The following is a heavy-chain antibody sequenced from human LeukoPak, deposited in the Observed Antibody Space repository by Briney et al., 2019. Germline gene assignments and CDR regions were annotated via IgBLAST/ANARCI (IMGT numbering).Heavy chain of an antibody. CDR3: ARDKAEDSSHFYMDA. CDR1: GCTFSDYY. Sequence: ASVNVPYKASGCTFSDYYVHWVRQAPGQGLEWMGWINPNSGGTKYAQRFQDRVTMTSDTSITTAYIELSSLRSDDTAVYYCARDKAEDSSHFYMDAWGQGTTVTVSS. V-gene: IGHV1-2*02. CDR2: INPNSGGT. D-gene: IGHD6-13*01. J-gene: IGHJ6*03.